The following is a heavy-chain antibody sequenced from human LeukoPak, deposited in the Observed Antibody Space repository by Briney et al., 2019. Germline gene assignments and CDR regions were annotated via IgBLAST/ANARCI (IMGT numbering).Heavy chain of an antibody. CDR1: GYSISSGYY. V-gene: IGHV4-61*01. CDR3: ARVPIAAAGGLNWFDP. J-gene: IGHJ5*02. Sequence: SETLSLTCTVSGYSISSGYYWGWIRQPPGQGLEWIGYIYYSGSTNYSPSLKSRVTISVDTSKNQFSLKLSSVTAADTAVYYCARVPIAAAGGLNWFDPWGQGTLVTVSS. CDR2: IYYSGST. D-gene: IGHD6-13*01.